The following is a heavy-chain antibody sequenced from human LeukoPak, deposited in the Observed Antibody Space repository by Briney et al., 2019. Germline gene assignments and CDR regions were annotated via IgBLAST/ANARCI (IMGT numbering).Heavy chain of an antibody. V-gene: IGHV4-59*01. CDR2: IYHSGST. D-gene: IGHD3-9*01. J-gene: IGHJ6*03. Sequence: SETLSLTCTVSGGSISSYYWSWIRQPPGKGLEWIGSIYHSGSTNYNPSLKSRVTISVDTSKNQFSLKLSSVTAADTAVYYCARVHYDILTGSSVYYMDVWGKGTTVTVSS. CDR3: ARVHYDILTGSSVYYMDV. CDR1: GGSISSYY.